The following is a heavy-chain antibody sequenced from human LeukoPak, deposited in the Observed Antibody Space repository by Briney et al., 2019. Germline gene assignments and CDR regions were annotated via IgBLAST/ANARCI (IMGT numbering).Heavy chain of an antibody. Sequence: PSETLSLTCSVSGGSISSDSYYWTWIRQPAGKGLEWIGSIYYSGSTYYNPSLKSRVTISVDTSKNQFSLKLSSVTAADTAVYYCARGRLGSSSPISEVRFDPWGQGTLVTVSS. CDR1: GGSISSDSYY. CDR2: IYYSGST. D-gene: IGHD7-27*01. J-gene: IGHJ5*02. V-gene: IGHV4-61*10. CDR3: ARGRLGSSSPISEVRFDP.